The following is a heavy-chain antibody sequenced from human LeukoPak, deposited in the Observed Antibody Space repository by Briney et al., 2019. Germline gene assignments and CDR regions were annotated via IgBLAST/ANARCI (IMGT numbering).Heavy chain of an antibody. CDR3: ARWAGRCGGDCQSEDP. CDR1: GFTFSTSW. Sequence: GGSLRLSCVGSGFTFSTSWMHWVRQAPGKGPEYVAYINQDGSETNYVDSVKGRFTISRDNTRNSLFLQMYGLRDEDTAIYYCARWAGRCGGDCQSEDPWGLGTLVIVSS. CDR2: INQDGSET. D-gene: IGHD2-21*02. V-gene: IGHV3-7*01. J-gene: IGHJ5*02.